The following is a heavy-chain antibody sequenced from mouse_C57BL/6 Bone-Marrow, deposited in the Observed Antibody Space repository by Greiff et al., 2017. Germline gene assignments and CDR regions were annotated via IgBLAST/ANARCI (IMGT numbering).Heavy chain of an antibody. CDR1: GYTFTSSW. D-gene: IGHD2-4*01. J-gene: IGHJ3*01. V-gene: IGHV1-50*01. CDR3: ARYDYDGAWFAY. CDR2: IDPSDSYT. Sequence: QVQLQQPGAELVKPGASVKLSCKASGYTFTSSWMQWVKQRPGQGLEWIGEIDPSDSYTNYNQKFKGKATLTVDTSSSTDYMQHSSLTSEDSAVYYCARYDYDGAWFAYWGQETLVTVSA.